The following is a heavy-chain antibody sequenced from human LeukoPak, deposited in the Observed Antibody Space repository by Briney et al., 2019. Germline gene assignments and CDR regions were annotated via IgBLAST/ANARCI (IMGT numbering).Heavy chain of an antibody. CDR2: IYYGGST. V-gene: IGHV4-39*07. D-gene: IGHD5-18*01. CDR3: ARRRRATAMVIFQGD. J-gene: IGHJ4*02. CDR1: GGSISSSSYY. Sequence: TSETLSLTCTVSGGSISSSSYYWGWIRQPPGKGLEWIGSIYYGGSTYYNPSLKSRVTISVDTSKNQFSLKLSSVTAADTAVYYCARRRRATAMVIFQGDWGQGTLVTVSS.